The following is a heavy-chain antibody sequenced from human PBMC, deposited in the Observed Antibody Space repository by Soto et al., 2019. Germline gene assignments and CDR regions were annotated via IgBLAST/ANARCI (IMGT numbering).Heavy chain of an antibody. D-gene: IGHD3-22*01. Sequence: SETLSLTCTVSGGSISSSSYYWGWIRQPPGKGLEWIGSIYYSGSTNYNPSLKSRVTISVDTSKNQFSLKLSSVTAADTAVYYCAREDSSGYYYFFEYSGQGTLVTVSS. CDR2: IYYSGST. CDR1: GGSISSSSYY. CDR3: AREDSSGYYYFFEY. J-gene: IGHJ4*02. V-gene: IGHV4-39*07.